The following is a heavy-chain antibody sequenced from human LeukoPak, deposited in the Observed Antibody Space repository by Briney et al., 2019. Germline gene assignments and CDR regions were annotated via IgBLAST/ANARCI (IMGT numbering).Heavy chain of an antibody. Sequence: GGSLRLSCAASGFTFSSYSMNWVRQAPGKGLEWVSYISSSSSTIYYADSVKGRFTISRDNAKNSLYLQMNSLRAEDTAVYYCAREAMYRRGYSYDDYYYMDVWGKGTTVTVSS. V-gene: IGHV3-48*01. D-gene: IGHD5-18*01. CDR3: AREAMYRRGYSYDDYYYMDV. CDR2: ISSSSSTI. J-gene: IGHJ6*03. CDR1: GFTFSSYS.